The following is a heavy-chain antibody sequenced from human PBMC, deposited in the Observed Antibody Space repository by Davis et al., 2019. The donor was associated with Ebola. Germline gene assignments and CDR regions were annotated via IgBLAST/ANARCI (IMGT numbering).Heavy chain of an antibody. J-gene: IGHJ4*02. CDR2: ISSSSSTI. D-gene: IGHD2-15*01. V-gene: IGHV3-48*02. CDR3: AREVEVDCSGGSCYSPEFDY. CDR1: GFTFSSYS. Sequence: GESLKISCAASGFTFSSYSMNWVRQAPGKGLEWVSYISSSSSTIYYADSVKGRFTISRDNAKNSLYLQMNSLRDEDTAVYYCAREVEVDCSGGSCYSPEFDYWGQGTLVTVSS.